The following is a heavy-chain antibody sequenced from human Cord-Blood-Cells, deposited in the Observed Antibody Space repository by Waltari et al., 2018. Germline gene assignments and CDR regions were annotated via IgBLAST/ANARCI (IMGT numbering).Heavy chain of an antibody. D-gene: IGHD6-6*01. J-gene: IGHJ4*02. CDR1: GFTFSSYA. Sequence: EVQLLESGGGLVQPGGPLRLSCAASGFTFSSYAMSWVRQAPGKGLEWVSAISGSGGSTYYADSVKGRFTISRDNSKNTLYLQMNSLRAEDTAVYYCAKDPWAYSSSSSYHYFDYWGQGTLVTVSS. CDR3: AKDPWAYSSSSSYHYFDY. V-gene: IGHV3-23*01. CDR2: ISGSGGST.